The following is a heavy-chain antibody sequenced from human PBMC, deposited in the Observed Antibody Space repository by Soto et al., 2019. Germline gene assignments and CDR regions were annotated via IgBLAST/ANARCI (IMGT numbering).Heavy chain of an antibody. CDR2: IIPIFGTA. CDR1: GGTFSSYA. CDR3: ARAKGAYCSGGSCYPTGDYALDY. Sequence: GASVKVSCKASGGTFSSYAISWVRQAPGQGLEWMGGIIPIFGTANYAQKVQGRVTITADKSTSTAYMELSSLRSEDTAVYYCARAKGAYCSGGSCYPTGDYALDYWGQGTLVTVSS. V-gene: IGHV1-69*06. D-gene: IGHD2-15*01. J-gene: IGHJ4*02.